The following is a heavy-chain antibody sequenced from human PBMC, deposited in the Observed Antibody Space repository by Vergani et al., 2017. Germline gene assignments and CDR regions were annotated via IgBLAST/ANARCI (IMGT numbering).Heavy chain of an antibody. V-gene: IGHV3-9*01. D-gene: IGHD3-10*01. CDR1: GFTFDDYA. CDR3: AKDSSITMVRGGYDY. J-gene: IGHJ4*02. Sequence: EVQLVESGGGLVQPGRSLRLSCAASGFTFDDYAMHWVRQAPGKGLEWVSGISWNSGSIGYADSVKGRFTISRDNAKNSLYLQMNSLRAEDTALYYGAKDSSITMVRGGYDYWGQGTLVTVSS. CDR2: ISWNSGSI.